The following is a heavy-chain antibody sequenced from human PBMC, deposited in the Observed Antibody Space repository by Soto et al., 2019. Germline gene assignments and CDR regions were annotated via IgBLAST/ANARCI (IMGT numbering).Heavy chain of an antibody. J-gene: IGHJ4*02. V-gene: IGHV4-4*02. D-gene: IGHD1-26*01. CDR3: ANRPIVGAAI. CDR1: GGSISNSNW. Sequence: SETLSLTCAVFGGSISNSNWWTWVRQPPGKGLDWIGEIFHSGSTNYNSSLMGRVTISVDKANNQFSLKLSSVTAVDTAVYYCANRPIVGAAIWGQGTLVTVSS. CDR2: IFHSGST.